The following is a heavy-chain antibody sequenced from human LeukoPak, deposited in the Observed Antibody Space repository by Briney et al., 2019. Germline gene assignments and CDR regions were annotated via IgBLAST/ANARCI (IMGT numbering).Heavy chain of an antibody. Sequence: GGSLRLSCAAPGFTSSDYAMHWVRQAPGRGLVWVSRISNDGTGTFYADSVKGRFTISRDNAKNTLYLQMNSLRAEDTAVYYCAKEASVGFDPWGQGTLVTVSS. D-gene: IGHD4-23*01. CDR1: GFTSSDYA. CDR3: AKEASVGFDP. J-gene: IGHJ5*02. CDR2: ISNDGTGT. V-gene: IGHV3-74*01.